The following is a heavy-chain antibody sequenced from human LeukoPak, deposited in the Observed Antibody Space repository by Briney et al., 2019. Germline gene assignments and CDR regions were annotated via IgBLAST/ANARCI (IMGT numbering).Heavy chain of an antibody. J-gene: IGHJ4*02. Sequence: ASVKVSCKASGYTFTNNYLHWVRQAPGQGLEWMGMIYPRDGSTSYAQNFQGRVTVTRDTSTTTVHMELRGLRSEDTAVYYCARDQEGFDYWGQGTLVTVSS. CDR2: IYPRDGST. V-gene: IGHV1-46*01. CDR1: GYTFTNNY. CDR3: ARDQEGFDY.